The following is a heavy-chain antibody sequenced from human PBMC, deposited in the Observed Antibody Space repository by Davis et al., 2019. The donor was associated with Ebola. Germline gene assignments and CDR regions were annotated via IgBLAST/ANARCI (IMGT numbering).Heavy chain of an antibody. CDR2: TSYDGSTK. CDR1: GFIFRSYG. Sequence: GGSLRLSCVASGFIFRSYGMHWVRQAPGKGLEWVAVTSYDGSTKYYADSVKGRLTISRDNAKNTLYLQMNGLRVEDTAIYYCAKELVSGSSYYLDYWGQGTLVTVSS. J-gene: IGHJ4*02. CDR3: AKELVSGSSYYLDY. V-gene: IGHV3-33*03. D-gene: IGHD3-10*01.